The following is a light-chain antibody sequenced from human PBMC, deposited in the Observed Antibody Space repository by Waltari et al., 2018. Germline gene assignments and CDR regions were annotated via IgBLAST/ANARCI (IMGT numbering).Light chain of an antibody. CDR2: WAS. Sequence: DIVMTQSPDSLAVSLGERATISCKSSQSVFYNATNKNYLTWYQQKPGQPPKVLIYWASTRDSGVPDRFSGGGSGTDFTLTISGLQAEDVAVYYCQLYYSNPPFFTFGPGTKVDIK. V-gene: IGKV4-1*01. CDR1: QSVFYNATNKNY. J-gene: IGKJ3*01. CDR3: QLYYSNPPFFT.